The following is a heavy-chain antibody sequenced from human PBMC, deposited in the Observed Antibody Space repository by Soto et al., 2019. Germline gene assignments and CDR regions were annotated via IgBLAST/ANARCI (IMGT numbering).Heavy chain of an antibody. CDR1: GYTFTSYG. D-gene: IGHD2-2*01. V-gene: IGHV1-18*01. Sequence: ASVKVSCKASGYTFTSYGISWVRQAPGQGLEWMGWISAYNGNTNYAQKLRGRVTMTTDTSTSTAYMELRSLRSDDTAVYYCASANCSSTSWYEGCHYYYGMDVWGQGTTVTVS. CDR2: ISAYNGNT. CDR3: ASANCSSTSWYEGCHYYYGMDV. J-gene: IGHJ6*02.